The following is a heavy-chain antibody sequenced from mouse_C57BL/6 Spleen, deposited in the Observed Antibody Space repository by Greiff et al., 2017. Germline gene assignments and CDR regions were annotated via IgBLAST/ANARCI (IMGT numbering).Heavy chain of an antibody. Sequence: VQLQQSGAELVRPGASVTLSCKASGYTFTDYEMHWVKQTPVHGLEWIGAIDPETGGTAYNQKFKGKAILTADKASSTADMERRSLTSEDSAVYYCNAMDYWGQGTSVTVSS. CDR3: NAMDY. CDR2: IDPETGGT. J-gene: IGHJ4*01. CDR1: GYTFTDYE. V-gene: IGHV1-15*01.